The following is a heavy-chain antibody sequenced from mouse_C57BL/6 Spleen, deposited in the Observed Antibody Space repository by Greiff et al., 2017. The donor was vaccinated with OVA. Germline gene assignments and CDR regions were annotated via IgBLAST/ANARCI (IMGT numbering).Heavy chain of an antibody. CDR1: GFTFSDYG. CDR3: AIQDYYGSSPLAY. D-gene: IGHD1-1*01. CDR2: ISNLAYSI. J-gene: IGHJ3*01. V-gene: IGHV5-15*01. Sequence: EVHLVESGGGLVQPGGSLKLSCAASGFTFSDYGMAWVRQAPRKGPEWVAFISNLAYSIYYADTVTGRFTISRENAKNTLYLEMSSLKSENTAMYYCAIQDYYGSSPLAYWGQGTLVTVSA.